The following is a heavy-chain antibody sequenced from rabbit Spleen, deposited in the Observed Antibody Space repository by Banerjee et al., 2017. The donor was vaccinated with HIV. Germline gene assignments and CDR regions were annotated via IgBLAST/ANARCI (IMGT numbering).Heavy chain of an antibody. J-gene: IGHJ2*01. V-gene: IGHV1S45*01. CDR2: IDTNDGDT. CDR3: ARNYVNAFDP. Sequence: LEESGGGLVKPGGTLTLTCTVSGFSFSSNWICWVRQAPGKGLEWFACIDTNDGDTDYANWPKGRFTISKTSSTTVTLQMTSLTAADTATYFCARNYVNAFDPWGQGTLVTVS. CDR1: GFSFSSNW. D-gene: IGHD1-1*01.